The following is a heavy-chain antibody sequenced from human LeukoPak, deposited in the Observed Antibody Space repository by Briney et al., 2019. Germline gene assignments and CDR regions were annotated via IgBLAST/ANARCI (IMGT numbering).Heavy chain of an antibody. CDR1: GFTFSDYY. Sequence: SGGSLRLSCAASGFTFSDYYMSWIRQAPGKGLEWVSYISSSGNTIYYADSVKGRFTISRDNAKNSLYLQMNSLRAEDTAVYYCARVPRIAVAGKGGFDYWGQGTLVTVSS. CDR3: ARVPRIAVAGKGGFDY. D-gene: IGHD6-19*01. CDR2: ISSSGNTI. V-gene: IGHV3-11*01. J-gene: IGHJ4*02.